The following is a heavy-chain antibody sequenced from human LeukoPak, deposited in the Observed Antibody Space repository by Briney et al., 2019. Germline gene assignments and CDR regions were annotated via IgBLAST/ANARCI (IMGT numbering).Heavy chain of an antibody. CDR2: IYPGDSDT. D-gene: IGHD6-13*01. V-gene: IGHV5-51*01. Sequence: GESLKISCKGSGYSFTSYWIGWVRQMPGKGLEWMGIIYPGDSDTRYSPSFQGQVTISADKSISTAYLQWSSLKASDTAMYYCARASPTGHSNSWYDYWGQGTLVTVSS. CDR3: ARASPTGHSNSWYDY. CDR1: GYSFTSYW. J-gene: IGHJ4*02.